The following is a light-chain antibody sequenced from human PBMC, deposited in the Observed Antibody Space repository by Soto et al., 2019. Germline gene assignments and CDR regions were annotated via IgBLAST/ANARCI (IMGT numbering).Light chain of an antibody. V-gene: IGLV1-44*01. Sequence: QSVLTQPPSASGSPGQRVTISCSGSSSNIGSNSVTWYQQLPGTAPKLLIYNYDRRPSGVPDRFSGSKSGTSASLAISGLQSEDEADYYCAAWYYSLHVLFGGGTKLTVL. CDR2: NYD. CDR3: AAWYYSLHVL. J-gene: IGLJ2*01. CDR1: SSNIGSNS.